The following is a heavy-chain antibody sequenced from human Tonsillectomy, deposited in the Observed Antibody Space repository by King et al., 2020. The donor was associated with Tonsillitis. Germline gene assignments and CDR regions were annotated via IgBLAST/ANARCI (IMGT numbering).Heavy chain of an antibody. CDR2: IHHSGST. CDR1: GGSISSGAYS. D-gene: IGHD4-17*01. J-gene: IGHJ6*02. Sequence: QLQESGSGLVKPSQTLSLTCAVSGGSISSGAYSWSWIRQPPGKGLEWIGYIHHSGSTYYNPSLKSRVTISVDRSKNQFSLKVNSVTAADTAVYYCGRAGYGVYGSYYYGMDVWGQGTTVTVSS. V-gene: IGHV4-30-2*01. CDR3: GRAGYGVYGSYYYGMDV.